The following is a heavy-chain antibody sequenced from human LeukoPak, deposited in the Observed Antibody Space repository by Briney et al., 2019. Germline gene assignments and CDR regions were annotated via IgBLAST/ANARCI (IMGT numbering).Heavy chain of an antibody. V-gene: IGHV4-34*01. Sequence: PSETLSLTCAVYGGSFSGYYWSWIRQPPGKGLEWIGEINHSGSTNYNPSLKSRVTISVDTSKNQFSLKLSSVTAADTAVYYCARGHIAARHYFDYWGQGTLVTVSS. J-gene: IGHJ4*02. CDR3: ARGHIAARHYFDY. D-gene: IGHD6-6*01. CDR1: GGSFSGYY. CDR2: INHSGST.